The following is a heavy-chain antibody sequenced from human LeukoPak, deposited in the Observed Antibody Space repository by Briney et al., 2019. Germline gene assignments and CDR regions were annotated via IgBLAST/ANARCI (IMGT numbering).Heavy chain of an antibody. CDR3: ARGDYGGTPLSLDY. CDR2: INHSGST. J-gene: IGHJ4*02. CDR1: GGSFSGYY. V-gene: IGHV4-34*01. D-gene: IGHD4-23*01. Sequence: PSETLSLTCAVYGGSFSGYYWSWIRQPPGKGLEWIGEINHSGSTNYNPSLKSRVTISVDTSKNQFSLNLSSVTAADTAVYYCARGDYGGTPLSLDYWGLGALVTVSS.